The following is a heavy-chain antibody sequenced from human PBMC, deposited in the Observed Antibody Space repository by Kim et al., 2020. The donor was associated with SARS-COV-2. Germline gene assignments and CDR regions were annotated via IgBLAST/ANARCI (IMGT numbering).Heavy chain of an antibody. J-gene: IGHJ6*02. V-gene: IGHV3-7*01. CDR2: IKQDGSEK. Sequence: GGSLRLSCAASGFTFSSYWMSWVRQAPGKGLEWVANIKQDGSEKYYVDSVKGRFTISRDNAKNSLYLQMNSLRAEDTAVYYCARDQLQGGLLWFGELSSLPYYGMDVWGQGTTVTVSS. D-gene: IGHD3-10*01. CDR1: GFTFSSYW. CDR3: ARDQLQGGLLWFGELSSLPYYGMDV.